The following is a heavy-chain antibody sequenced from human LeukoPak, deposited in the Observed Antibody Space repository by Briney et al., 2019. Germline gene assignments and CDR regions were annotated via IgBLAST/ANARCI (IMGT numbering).Heavy chain of an antibody. CDR2: ISANNGNT. Sequence: ASVKVSCKASGYTFTSYGISWVRQAPGQGLEWMGWISANNGNTNYAQKLQGRVTMTTDTSTSTAYMELRSLRSDDTAVYYCARDIAVAGTIWFDPWGQGTLVTVSS. V-gene: IGHV1-18*04. CDR3: ARDIAVAGTIWFDP. D-gene: IGHD6-19*01. CDR1: GYTFTSYG. J-gene: IGHJ5*02.